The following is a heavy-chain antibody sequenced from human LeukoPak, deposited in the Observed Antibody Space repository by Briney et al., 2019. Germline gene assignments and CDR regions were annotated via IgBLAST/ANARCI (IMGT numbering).Heavy chain of an antibody. Sequence: PGGSLRLSCAASGFTVSSNYMSWVRQAPGRGLEWVSVIYSGGSTYYADSVKGRFTISRDNSKNTLYLQMNSLRAEDTAVYYCARIVADAFDIWGQGTMVTVSS. J-gene: IGHJ3*02. D-gene: IGHD1-26*01. CDR2: IYSGGST. CDR1: GFTVSSNY. CDR3: ARIVADAFDI. V-gene: IGHV3-53*01.